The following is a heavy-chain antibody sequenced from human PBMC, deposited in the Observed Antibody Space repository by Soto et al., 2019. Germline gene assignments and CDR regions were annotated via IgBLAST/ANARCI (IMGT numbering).Heavy chain of an antibody. Sequence: SETLSLTCAVYGGSFSGYYWSWIRQPPGKGLEWIGEINHSGSTNHNPSLKSRVTISVDTSKNQFSLKLSSVTAADTAVYYCASDILTGYYDYWGQGTLVTVSS. CDR2: INHSGST. CDR3: ASDILTGYYDY. V-gene: IGHV4-34*01. D-gene: IGHD3-9*01. J-gene: IGHJ4*02. CDR1: GGSFSGYY.